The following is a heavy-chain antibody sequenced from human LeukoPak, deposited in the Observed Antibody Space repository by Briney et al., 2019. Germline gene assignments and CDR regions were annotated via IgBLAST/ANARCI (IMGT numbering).Heavy chain of an antibody. Sequence: SETLSLTCTVSGGSISSYYCSWIRQPPGKGLGWIGYIYYSGSTNYNPSLKSRVTISVDTSKNQFSLKLSSVTAADTAVYYCARPAGYSSGWYWFDPWGQGTLVTVSS. CDR3: ARPAGYSSGWYWFDP. J-gene: IGHJ5*02. V-gene: IGHV4-59*08. D-gene: IGHD6-19*01. CDR1: GGSISSYY. CDR2: IYYSGST.